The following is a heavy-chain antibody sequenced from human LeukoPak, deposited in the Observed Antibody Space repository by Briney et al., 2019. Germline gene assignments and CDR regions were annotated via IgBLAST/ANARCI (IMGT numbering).Heavy chain of an antibody. J-gene: IGHJ6*03. V-gene: IGHV4-39*07. CDR3: ARDYNNSTQLRFLEWLPPLYYYYMDV. Sequence: SETLSLTCTVSGGSISSSPYYWGWIRQPPGKGLEWIGEINHSGSTNYNPSLKSRVTISVDTSKNQFSLKLSSVTAADTAVYYCARDYNNSTQLRFLEWLPPLYYYYMDVWGKGTTVTVSS. CDR1: GGSISSSPYY. D-gene: IGHD3-3*01. CDR2: INHSGST.